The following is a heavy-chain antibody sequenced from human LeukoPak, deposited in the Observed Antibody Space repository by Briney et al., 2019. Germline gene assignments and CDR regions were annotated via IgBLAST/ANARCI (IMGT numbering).Heavy chain of an antibody. CDR1: GGSFSGYY. J-gene: IGHJ4*02. CDR3: ARGRRLGSYYGY. V-gene: IGHV4-34*01. Sequence: SETLSLTCAVYGGSFSGYYWSWIRQPPGKGLEWIGEINHSGSTNYNPSLKSRVTISVDTSKNQFSLKLSSVTAADTAVYYCARGRRLGSYYGYWGQGTLVTVSS. CDR2: INHSGST. D-gene: IGHD1-26*01.